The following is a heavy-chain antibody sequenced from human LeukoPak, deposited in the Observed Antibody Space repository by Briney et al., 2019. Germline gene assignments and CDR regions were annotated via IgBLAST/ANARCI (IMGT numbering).Heavy chain of an antibody. CDR2: IKQDGSQK. V-gene: IGHV3-7*01. Sequence: GGSLRLSCAASGFTFSSYWMSWVRQGPGKGLEWVANIKQDGSQKYYVDSVKGRFTISRDNAKNSLYLQMNSLRAEDTAVYYCARDGVTMVRGVIISDYYMDVWGKGTTVTVSS. CDR1: GFTFSSYW. CDR3: ARDGVTMVRGVIISDYYMDV. D-gene: IGHD3-10*01. J-gene: IGHJ6*03.